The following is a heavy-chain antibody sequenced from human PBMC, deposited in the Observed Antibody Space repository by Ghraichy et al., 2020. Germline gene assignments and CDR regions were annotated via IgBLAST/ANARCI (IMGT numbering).Heavy chain of an antibody. D-gene: IGHD2-15*01. CDR2: FYHGGRT. CDR3: ARTSPLLHSLDYYAMDV. V-gene: IGHV4-59*08. Sequence: SETLSLTCTVSGGSIGSHYWSWIRQAPAKGLEWIGYFYHGGRTHYNSSLESRVTISGDTANNQLSLTLTSLTAADPAVYFFARTSPLLHSLDYYAMDVWGQGTTVIVSS. J-gene: IGHJ6*02. CDR1: GGSIGSHY.